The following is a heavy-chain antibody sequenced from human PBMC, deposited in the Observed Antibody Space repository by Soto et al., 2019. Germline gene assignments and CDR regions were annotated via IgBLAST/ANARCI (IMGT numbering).Heavy chain of an antibody. CDR2: IYYTGST. V-gene: IGHV4-61*01. D-gene: IGHD3-9*01. J-gene: IGHJ4*02. CDR3: ARGVRYFDWLLPFYLDY. CDR1: GGSITSATYY. Sequence: SETLSLTCTVSGGSITSATYYWTWIRQPPGKGLEWIGCIYYTGSTYYNPSLKSRVALSVDTSKNQFSLKLSSVTAADTAVYYCARGVRYFDWLLPFYLDYWGQGTPVTVSS.